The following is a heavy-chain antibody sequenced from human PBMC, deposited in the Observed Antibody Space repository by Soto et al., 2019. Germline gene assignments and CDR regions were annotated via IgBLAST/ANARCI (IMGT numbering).Heavy chain of an antibody. CDR2: IIPIFGTA. CDR3: ANPIAAAGTGYFQH. Sequence: SVKVSCKASGGTFSSDAISWVRQAPGQGLEWMGGIIPIFGTANYAQKFQGRVTITADESTSTAYMELSSLRSEDTAVYYCANPIAAAGTGYFQHWGQGTLVTVSS. D-gene: IGHD6-13*01. V-gene: IGHV1-69*13. J-gene: IGHJ1*01. CDR1: GGTFSSDA.